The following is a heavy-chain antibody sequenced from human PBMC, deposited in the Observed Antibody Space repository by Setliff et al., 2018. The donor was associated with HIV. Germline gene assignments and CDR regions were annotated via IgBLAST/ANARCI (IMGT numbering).Heavy chain of an antibody. CDR1: GFTFSNYA. CDR3: ARDRGDSYYDFWSNYAHFDY. J-gene: IGHJ4*02. CDR2: ILSSSSSYI. V-gene: IGHV3-21*01. Sequence: GGSLRLSCAASGFTFSNYAMSWVRQAPGEGLEWVSAILSSSSSYIYYADSVKGRFTISRDNAKNSLSLQMNSLRAEDTAVYYCARDRGDSYYDFWSNYAHFDYWGQGTLVTVSS. D-gene: IGHD3-3*01.